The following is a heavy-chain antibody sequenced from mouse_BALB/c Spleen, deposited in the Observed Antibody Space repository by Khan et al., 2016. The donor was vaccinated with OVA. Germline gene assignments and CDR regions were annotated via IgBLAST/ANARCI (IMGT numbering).Heavy chain of an antibody. V-gene: IGHV6-6*02. Sequence: EVQLEVSGGGLVQPGGSMKLSCVASGFTFSNYWMNWVRQSPEKGLEWVAEIRLKSDDYVTHYAVSVKGRFTISSDDSKSSVYRQMNILRAEDTGIYYCWILLWGQGTTLTVSA. J-gene: IGHJ2*01. CDR1: GFTFSNYW. CDR2: IRLKSDDYVT. CDR3: WILL.